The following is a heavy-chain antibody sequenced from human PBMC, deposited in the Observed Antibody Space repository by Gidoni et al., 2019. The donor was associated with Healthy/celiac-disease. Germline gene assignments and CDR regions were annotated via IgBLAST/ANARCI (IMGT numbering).Heavy chain of an antibody. J-gene: IGHJ4*02. CDR3: ARAFEAVAGFGY. Sequence: QVQLQESGPGLVKPSATLSLTCTVSGYSISSGYYWGWIRQPPGKGLEWIGSIYHSGSTYYNPSLKSRVTISVDTSKNQFSLKLSSVTAADTAVYYCARAFEAVAGFGYWGQGTLVTVSS. CDR2: IYHSGST. V-gene: IGHV4-38-2*02. D-gene: IGHD6-19*01. CDR1: GYSISSGYY.